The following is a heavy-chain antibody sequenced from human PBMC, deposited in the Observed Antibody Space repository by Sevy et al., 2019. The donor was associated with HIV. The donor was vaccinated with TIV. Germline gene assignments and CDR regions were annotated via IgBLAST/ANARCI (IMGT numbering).Heavy chain of an antibody. J-gene: IGHJ4*02. CDR2: IKSKTDGGTT. CDR3: TTDRQYYYDCSGYYRVTPVDY. D-gene: IGHD3-22*01. CDR1: GFTFSNAW. Sequence: GGSLRLSCAASGFTFSNAWMSWVRQAPGKGLEWVGRIKSKTDGGTTDYAAPVKGRFTISRDDSKNTLYLQMNSLKTKDTAEYYGTTDRQYYYDCSGYYRVTPVDYWGQGTLVTVSS. V-gene: IGHV3-15*01.